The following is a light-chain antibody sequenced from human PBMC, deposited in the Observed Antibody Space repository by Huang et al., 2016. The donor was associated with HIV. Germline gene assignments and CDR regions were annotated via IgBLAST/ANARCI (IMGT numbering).Light chain of an antibody. V-gene: IGKV3-15*01. CDR3: QQYDNWPYT. CDR1: QSISSN. Sequence: EIVMTQSPATLSVSPGESATLSCRASQSISSNLAWYQQKPGQAPRLLIHGVSTRATGIPPTFSGSGSGTEFTLTISSLQSEDFAVYHCQQYDNWPYTFGQGTKLEIK. J-gene: IGKJ2*01. CDR2: GVS.